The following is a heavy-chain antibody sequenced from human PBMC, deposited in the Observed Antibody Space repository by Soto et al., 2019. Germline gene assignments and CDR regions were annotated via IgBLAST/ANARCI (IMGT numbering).Heavy chain of an antibody. D-gene: IGHD6-13*01. CDR2: ISGNGDST. Sequence: GGSLRLSCSASGFTFSGYAMRWVRQAPGKGLEYVSGISGNGDSTYYADSVKGRFTISRDNSENTLYLQMSSLRAEDTAVYYCVRRAGDSAAVGDYWGQGTLVTVSS. V-gene: IGHV3-64D*08. CDR1: GFTFSGYA. CDR3: VRRAGDSAAVGDY. J-gene: IGHJ4*02.